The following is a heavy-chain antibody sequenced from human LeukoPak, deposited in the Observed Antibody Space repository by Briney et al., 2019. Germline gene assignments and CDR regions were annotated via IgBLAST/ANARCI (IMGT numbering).Heavy chain of an antibody. Sequence: SETLSLTCTVSGGSASSGSYYWSWIRQPPGKGLEWIGYIYYSGSTNYNPSLKSRVTISVDTSKNQFSLKLSSVTAADTAVYYCARGSWIQLWLTADYWGQGTLVTVSS. CDR2: IYYSGST. D-gene: IGHD5-18*01. CDR3: ARGSWIQLWLTADY. CDR1: GGSASSGSYY. J-gene: IGHJ4*02. V-gene: IGHV4-61*01.